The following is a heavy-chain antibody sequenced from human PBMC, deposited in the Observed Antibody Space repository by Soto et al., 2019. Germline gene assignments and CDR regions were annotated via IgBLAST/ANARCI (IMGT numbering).Heavy chain of an antibody. CDR2: INHSGST. J-gene: IGHJ4*02. CDR3: ARGRAAADPYYFDY. CDR1: GGSFSGYY. D-gene: IGHD6-13*01. V-gene: IGHV4-34*01. Sequence: PSETLSLNCADYGGSFSGYYWSWIRQPPGKGLEWIGEINHSGSTNYNPSLKSRVTISVDTSKNQFSLKLSSVTAADTAVYYCARGRAAADPYYFDYWGQGTLVTVSS.